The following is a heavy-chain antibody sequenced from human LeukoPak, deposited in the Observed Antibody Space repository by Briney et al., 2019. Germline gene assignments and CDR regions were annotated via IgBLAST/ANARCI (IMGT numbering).Heavy chain of an antibody. V-gene: IGHV1-2*04. CDR2: INPNSGGT. D-gene: IGHD1-26*01. CDR3: ARAKGPTWDFDY. Sequence: ASVKVSCKASGYTFTGYYMHWVRQAPGQGLEWMGWINPNSGGTNYAQKFQGWVTMTRETPISTACMELSRLRSDGTAVYYCARAKGPTWDFDYWGQGTLVTVSS. CDR1: GYTFTGYY. J-gene: IGHJ4*02.